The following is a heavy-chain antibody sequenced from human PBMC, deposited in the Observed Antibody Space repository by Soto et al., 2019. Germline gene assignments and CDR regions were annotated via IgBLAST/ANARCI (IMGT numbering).Heavy chain of an antibody. J-gene: IGHJ4*02. CDR3: AKVTYSSGWYTSYYFDY. CDR1: GFIVSNNY. CDR2: ICSGGST. D-gene: IGHD6-19*01. Sequence: PGGSLRLSCAASGFIVSNNYMAWVRQAPGKRLEWVSIICSGGSTYYADSVKGRFTISRDNSKNTLYLQMNSLRAEDTAVYYCAKVTYSSGWYTSYYFDYWGQGTLVTVSS. V-gene: IGHV3-53*01.